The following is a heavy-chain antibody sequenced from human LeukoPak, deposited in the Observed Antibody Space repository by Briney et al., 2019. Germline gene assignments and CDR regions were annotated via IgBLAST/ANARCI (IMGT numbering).Heavy chain of an antibody. CDR2: ISVYNGDT. V-gene: IGHV1-18*01. CDR3: ARSRGSGAFDI. CDR1: DYTFTSYD. D-gene: IGHD3-10*01. J-gene: IGHJ3*02. Sequence: ASVKVSCKASDYTFTSYDISWVRQAPGQGLEWMGWISVYNGDTKYAEKVQGRVTLTTGTFTSTAYMELRSLRSDDTAVYYCARSRGSGAFDIWGQGTMVTVSS.